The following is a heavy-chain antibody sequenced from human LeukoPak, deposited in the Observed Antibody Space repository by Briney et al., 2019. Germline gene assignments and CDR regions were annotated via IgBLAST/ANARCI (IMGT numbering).Heavy chain of an antibody. V-gene: IGHV3-30*02. D-gene: IGHD6-19*01. CDR3: ARDLLSGWYFDY. CDR1: GFTFSSYG. Sequence: GGSLRLSCAASGFTFSSYGMHWVRQAPGKGLEWVAFIRYDGSNKYYADSVKGRFTISRDNSKNTLYLQMNSLRAEDTAVYYCARDLLSGWYFDYWGQGTLVTVSS. CDR2: IRYDGSNK. J-gene: IGHJ4*02.